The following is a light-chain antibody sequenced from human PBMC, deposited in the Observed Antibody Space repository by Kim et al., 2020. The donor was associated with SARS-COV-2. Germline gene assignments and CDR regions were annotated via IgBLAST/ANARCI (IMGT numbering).Light chain of an antibody. V-gene: IGKV1-17*03. J-gene: IGKJ4*01. CDR1: QAIGNY. CDR2: AAS. Sequence: ASVGDSVTITGRASQAIGNYLVWLQQKAGKGPKRLIYAASTLESGVPSRFSGSGSGTEFTLTISSLQPEDSATYFCLQHNVYPLTFGGGTKVDIK. CDR3: LQHNVYPLT.